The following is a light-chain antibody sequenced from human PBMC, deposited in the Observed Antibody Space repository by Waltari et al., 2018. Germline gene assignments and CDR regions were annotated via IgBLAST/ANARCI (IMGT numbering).Light chain of an antibody. J-gene: IGLJ2*01. Sequence: SYEVPQPPSVSVSPGQTARITSSGNTLGEKYVSWYQQKPGQSPVVVIYEDDDRPSGIPERFSGSNSGNTATLTISGTQAMDEADYYCQAWDGSTSTVVFGGGTKVTVL. CDR2: EDD. CDR1: TLGEKY. V-gene: IGLV3-1*01. CDR3: QAWDGSTSTVV.